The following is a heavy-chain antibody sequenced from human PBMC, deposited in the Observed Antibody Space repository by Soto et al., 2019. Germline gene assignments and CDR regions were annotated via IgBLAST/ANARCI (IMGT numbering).Heavy chain of an antibody. D-gene: IGHD3-22*01. CDR2: IIPVIGVG. Sequence: QVQLVQSGAEVKKPGSSVTVSCKPSGNTLNTDTITWLRQAPGQGLEWMGRIIPVIGVGTYAQKFQDRVTITADKSTTTVYMEVTSLTSEDRATYSCGIGRTGSNGYYWAWGQGTQVTVS. CDR1: GNTLNTDT. J-gene: IGHJ5*02. V-gene: IGHV1-69*02. CDR3: GIGRTGSNGYYWA.